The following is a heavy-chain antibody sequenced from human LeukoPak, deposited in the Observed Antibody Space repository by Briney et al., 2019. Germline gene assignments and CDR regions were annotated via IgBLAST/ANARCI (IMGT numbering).Heavy chain of an antibody. CDR1: GYSISSGYY. D-gene: IGHD3-10*01. CDR3: ARDPRRGIAMVRGVIKHPTGWFDP. V-gene: IGHV4-38-2*02. CDR2: IYHSGST. Sequence: SETLSLTCAVSGYSISSGYYWGWIRQPPGKRLEWVGSIYHSGSTYYNPSLKSRVTISVDTSKNQFSLKLSSVTAADTAVYYCARDPRRGIAMVRGVIKHPTGWFDPWGQGTLVTVSS. J-gene: IGHJ5*02.